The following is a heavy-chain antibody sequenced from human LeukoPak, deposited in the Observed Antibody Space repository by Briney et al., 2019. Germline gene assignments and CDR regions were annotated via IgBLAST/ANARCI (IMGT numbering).Heavy chain of an antibody. CDR3: ARGPGLLWFGELAY. V-gene: IGHV1-18*01. D-gene: IGHD3-10*01. J-gene: IGHJ4*02. Sequence: ASVKVSCKSSGYTFTSYCISWVRQAPGQGRDWMGWISAYNGNTNYAQKLQGRVTMTTDTSTSTAYMELRSLRSDDTAVYYCARGPGLLWFGELAYWGQGTLVTVSS. CDR2: ISAYNGNT. CDR1: GYTFTSYC.